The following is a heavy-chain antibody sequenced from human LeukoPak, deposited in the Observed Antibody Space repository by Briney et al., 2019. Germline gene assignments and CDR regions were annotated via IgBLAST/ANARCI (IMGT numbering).Heavy chain of an antibody. D-gene: IGHD4-11*01. CDR1: GFGFSNYW. CDR3: ARDRGYSNFDY. V-gene: IGHV3-7*01. CDR2: MNEDGSEK. J-gene: IGHJ4*02. Sequence: PGGSLRLSCAASGFGFSNYWMSWVRQAPGKGLEGVANMNEDGSEKNYVDSVKGRFTISRDNAQDSLYLQMNSLRAEDTAVYYCARDRGYSNFDYWGRGTLLTVSS.